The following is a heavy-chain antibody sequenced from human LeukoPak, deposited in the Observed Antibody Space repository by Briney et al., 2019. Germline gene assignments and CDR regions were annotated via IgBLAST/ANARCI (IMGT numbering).Heavy chain of an antibody. CDR3: AANVGYCSGGSCYPVDY. Sequence: SETLSLTCTVSGGSISSYYWSWIRQPAGKGLEWIGRIYTSGSTNYNPSLKSRVTMSVDTSKNQFSLKLSSVTAADTAVSYCAANVGYCSGGSCYPVDYWGQGTLVTVSX. CDR2: IYTSGST. D-gene: IGHD2-15*01. J-gene: IGHJ4*02. V-gene: IGHV4-4*07. CDR1: GGSISSYY.